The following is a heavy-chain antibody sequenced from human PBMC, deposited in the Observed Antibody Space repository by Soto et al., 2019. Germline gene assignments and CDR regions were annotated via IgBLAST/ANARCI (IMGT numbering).Heavy chain of an antibody. V-gene: IGHV1-8*01. CDR3: ARRAETNGWNGFGADKYYFDF. CDR2: MNPNTGNS. CDR1: GYTFSSYD. J-gene: IGHJ4*02. D-gene: IGHD1-1*01. Sequence: ASWKFSCKASGYTFSSYDIYWVRQATGQGLEWMGWMNPNTGNSGYAQKFQGRVTMTSDTSISTAHMELSSLRSEDTAVYYCARRAETNGWNGFGADKYYFDFWGQGTLVTVSS.